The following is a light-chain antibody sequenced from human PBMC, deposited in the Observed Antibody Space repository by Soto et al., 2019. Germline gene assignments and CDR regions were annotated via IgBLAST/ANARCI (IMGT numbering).Light chain of an antibody. Sequence: DIVMTQSPDSLAVSLGERATIKCKCSQSVLDSSNNKNYLAWYQQKPGQPPKLLIYWASTRESGVPDRFSGSGSGTDFTLTISSLQAEDGAVYYCQQYYSTPRTFGQGTKVEIK. V-gene: IGKV4-1*01. CDR2: WAS. CDR1: QSVLDSSNNKNY. CDR3: QQYYSTPRT. J-gene: IGKJ1*01.